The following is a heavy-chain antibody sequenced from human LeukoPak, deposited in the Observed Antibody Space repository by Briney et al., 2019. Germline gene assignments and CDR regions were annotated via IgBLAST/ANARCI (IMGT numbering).Heavy chain of an antibody. V-gene: IGHV3-7*01. CDR2: IRQDGSEA. D-gene: IGHD6-13*01. J-gene: IGHJ4*02. CDR3: ARDFAAAVG. CDR1: GFIFNTYA. Sequence: PGGSLRLSCAASGFIFNTYAMSWVRQAPGKGLEWVANIRQDGSEAYYVDSVRGRFIVSRDNAKDSGFLQMNSLRAEDTAVYYCARDFAAAVGWGQGTLVTVSS.